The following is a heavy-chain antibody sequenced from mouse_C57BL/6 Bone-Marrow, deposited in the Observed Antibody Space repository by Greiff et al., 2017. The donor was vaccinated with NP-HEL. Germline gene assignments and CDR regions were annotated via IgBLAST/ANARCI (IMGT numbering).Heavy chain of an antibody. V-gene: IGHV1-18*01. D-gene: IGHD1-1*01. CDR1: GYTFTDYN. J-gene: IGHJ3*01. Sequence: EVQLQQSGPELVKPGASVKIPCKASGYTFTDYNMDWVKQSHGKSLEWIGDINPNNGGTIYNQKFKGKATLTVDTSSSPAYMELRSLTSEDTAVYYCARSGYYGSSPCLAYWGQGTLVTVSA. CDR3: ARSGYYGSSPCLAY. CDR2: INPNNGGT.